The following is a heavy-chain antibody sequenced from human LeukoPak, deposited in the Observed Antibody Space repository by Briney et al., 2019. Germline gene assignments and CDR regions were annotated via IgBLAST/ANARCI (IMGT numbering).Heavy chain of an antibody. J-gene: IGHJ4*02. CDR2: IGTAGDT. D-gene: IGHD6-13*01. Sequence: PGGSLRLSCAASGFTFSSYVMHWVRQATGKGLEWVSAIGTAGDTYYPGSVKGRFTISRENAKNSLYLQMNSLRAGDTAVYYCARAAAGNFVDYWGQGTLVTVSS. CDR3: ARAAAGNFVDY. V-gene: IGHV3-13*04. CDR1: GFTFSSYV.